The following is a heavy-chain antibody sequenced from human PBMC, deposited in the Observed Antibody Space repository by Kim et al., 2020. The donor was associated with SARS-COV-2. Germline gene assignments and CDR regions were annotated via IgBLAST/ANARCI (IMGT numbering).Heavy chain of an antibody. CDR3: ARTGVMTSKMKGNL. D-gene: IGHD2-21*02. CDR1: GFTFSSYA. V-gene: IGHV3-30*04. J-gene: IGHJ5*02. Sequence: GGSLRLSCAASGFTFSSYAMHWVRQAPGKGLEWVAVISYDGSNKYYADSVKGRFTISRDNSKNTLYLQMNSLRAEDTAVYYCARTGVMTSKMKGNLWGQGTLVTVSS. CDR2: ISYDGSNK.